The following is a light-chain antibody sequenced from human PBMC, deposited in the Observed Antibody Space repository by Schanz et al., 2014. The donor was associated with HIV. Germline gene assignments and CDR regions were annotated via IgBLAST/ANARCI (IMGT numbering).Light chain of an antibody. CDR3: QQYGNSPFT. CDR2: DAS. CDR1: QSVSSY. J-gene: IGKJ3*01. Sequence: EIVLTQSPATLSLSPGERATLTCRASQSVSSYLAWYQKKPGQAPRLLIYDASNRATGIPARFSGSGSGTDFTLIISSLEPEDFAVYYCQQYGNSPFTFGPGTKVDIK. V-gene: IGKV3-11*01.